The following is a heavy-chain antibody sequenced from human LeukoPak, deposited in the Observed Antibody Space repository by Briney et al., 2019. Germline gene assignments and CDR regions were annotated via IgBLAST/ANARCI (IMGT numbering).Heavy chain of an antibody. J-gene: IGHJ4*02. V-gene: IGHV4-30-4*01. CDR1: GGSISSGDYY. D-gene: IGHD5-12*01. CDR3: ARVESGYDSYYFDY. CDR2: IYYSGST. Sequence: NTSETLSLTCTVSGGSISSGDYYWSWIRQPPGKGLEWIGYIYYSGSTYYNPSLKSRVTISVDTSKNQFSLKLSSVTAADTAVYYCARVESGYDSYYFDYWGQGTLVTASS.